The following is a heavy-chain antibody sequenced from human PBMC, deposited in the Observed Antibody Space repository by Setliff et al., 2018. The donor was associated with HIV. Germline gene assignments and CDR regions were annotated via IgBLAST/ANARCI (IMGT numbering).Heavy chain of an antibody. CDR2: INPRGGIT. D-gene: IGHD3-16*01. J-gene: IGHJ4*02. CDR3: ATTQDGPGGNYFDS. CDR1: EYTFTIYY. Sequence: ASVKVSCKASEYTFTIYYIHWVRQALGQGFEWMGMINPRGGITTYSQNFQARVTMTRDTSTSTIYMELSSLRSEDTAVYYCATTQDGPGGNYFDSWGQGTLVTV. V-gene: IGHV1-46*01.